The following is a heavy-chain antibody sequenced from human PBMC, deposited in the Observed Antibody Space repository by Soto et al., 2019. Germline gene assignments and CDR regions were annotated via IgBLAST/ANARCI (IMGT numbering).Heavy chain of an antibody. V-gene: IGHV1-69*13. CDR2: IIPIFGTA. CDR3: ARTDSRGYYEWWFDP. J-gene: IGHJ5*02. D-gene: IGHD3-22*01. CDR1: GGTFSSYA. Sequence: ASVKVSCKASGGTFSSYAISWVRQAPGQGLEWMGGIIPIFGTANYAQKCQGRVTITADESTSTAYMELSSLRSEDTAVYYCARTDSRGYYEWWFDPWGQGTLVTVSS.